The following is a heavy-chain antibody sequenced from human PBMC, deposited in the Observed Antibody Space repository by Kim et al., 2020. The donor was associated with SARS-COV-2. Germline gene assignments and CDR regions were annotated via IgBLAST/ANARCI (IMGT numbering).Heavy chain of an antibody. V-gene: IGHV4-31*03. J-gene: IGHJ4*02. Sequence: SETLSLTCTVSGCSISSGGYYWSWIRQHPGKGLEWIGYIYYSGSTYYNPSLKSRVTISVYTSKNQFSLKLSSVTAADTAGYYCASAPERITIFGVVIGQIAYWGQGTRVTVSS. CDR3: ASAPERITIFGVVIGQIAY. CDR2: IYYSGST. CDR1: GCSISSGGYY. D-gene: IGHD3-3*01.